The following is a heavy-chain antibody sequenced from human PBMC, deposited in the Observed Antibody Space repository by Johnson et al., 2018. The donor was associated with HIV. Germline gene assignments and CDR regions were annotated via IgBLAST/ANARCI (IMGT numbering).Heavy chain of an antibody. D-gene: IGHD6-6*01. CDR1: GFTISTFW. V-gene: IGHV3-74*02. Sequence: VQLVESGGGVVRPGGSLRLSCAASGFTISTFWMHWVRQVPGKGLMWVSRISGEGSSSSYADSVKGRFTISRDNAKNPLYLQLNSLRVEDTAIYYCARAQLLADDAFNNWGQGTMVTVSS. CDR2: ISGEGSSS. CDR3: ARAQLLADDAFNN. J-gene: IGHJ3*02.